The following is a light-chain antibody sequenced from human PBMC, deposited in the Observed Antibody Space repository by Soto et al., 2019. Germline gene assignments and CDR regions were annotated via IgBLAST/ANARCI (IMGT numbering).Light chain of an antibody. CDR3: SSYTRSSPVV. J-gene: IGLJ2*01. CDR2: SVS. CDR1: SSDVGAYNY. V-gene: IGLV2-14*01. Sequence: QSALTQPASVSGSPGQSITISCTGTSSDVGAYNYVSWYQQHPGKAPKLMIYSVSNRPSGVSNRFSGSKSGNTASLTISGLQAEDEADYYSSSYTRSSPVVFGGGTKLTVL.